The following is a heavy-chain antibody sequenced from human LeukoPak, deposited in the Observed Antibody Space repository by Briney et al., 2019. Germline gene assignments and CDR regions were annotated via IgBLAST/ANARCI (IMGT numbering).Heavy chain of an antibody. Sequence: SETLSLTCTVSGGSISSGTYYWTWIRQPAGKGLEWTGRIHSSGTANYNPSLNSRVNLLLDTSKNQFSLSLNSVTAADTAVYYCARAEDPRRYSGYDSHYYFDSWGQGTLVTVSS. CDR2: IHSSGTA. V-gene: IGHV4-61*02. CDR1: GGSISSGTYY. CDR3: ARAEDPRRYSGYDSHYYFDS. D-gene: IGHD5-12*01. J-gene: IGHJ4*02.